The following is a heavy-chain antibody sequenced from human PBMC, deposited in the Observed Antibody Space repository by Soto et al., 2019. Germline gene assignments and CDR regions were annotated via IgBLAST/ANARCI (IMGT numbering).Heavy chain of an antibody. V-gene: IGHV4-31*03. CDR2: IYYSGST. Sequence: QVQLQESGPGLVKPSQTLSLTCTVSGGSISSGGYYWSWIRQHPGKGLEWIGYIYYSGSTYYNPSVKSRGTMSVDTSKNQFSLRLSSVTAADTAVYYCASAVVAATLWFDPWGQGTLVTVSS. D-gene: IGHD2-15*01. J-gene: IGHJ5*02. CDR1: GGSISSGGYY. CDR3: ASAVVAATLWFDP.